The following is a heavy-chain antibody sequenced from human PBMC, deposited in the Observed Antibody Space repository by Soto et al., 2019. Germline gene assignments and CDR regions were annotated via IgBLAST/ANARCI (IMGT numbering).Heavy chain of an antibody. CDR3: ARDTYSSGSEKYYYYYGMDV. D-gene: IGHD6-19*01. CDR2: IYPGDSDT. V-gene: IGHV5-51*01. Sequence: PGESLKISCKGSGYSFTSYWIGWVRQMPGKGLEWMGIIYPGDSDTRHSPSFQGQVTISADKSISTAYLQWSSLKASDTAMYYCARDTYSSGSEKYYYYYGMDVWGQGTTVTVS. J-gene: IGHJ6*02. CDR1: GYSFTSYW.